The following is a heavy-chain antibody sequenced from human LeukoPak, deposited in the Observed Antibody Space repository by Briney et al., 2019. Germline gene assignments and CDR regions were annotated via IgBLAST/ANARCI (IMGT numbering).Heavy chain of an antibody. Sequence: GGSLRLSCAASGFTFSSYAMSWVRQAPGKGLEWVSAISGSGGSTYYADSVKGRFTISRDNSKNTLYLQMNRLTAEDTAVYHCAKNLRTSVAAFEYWGQGTLVTVSS. V-gene: IGHV3-23*01. CDR3: AKNLRTSVAAFEY. CDR1: GFTFSSYA. J-gene: IGHJ4*02. D-gene: IGHD6-19*01. CDR2: ISGSGGST.